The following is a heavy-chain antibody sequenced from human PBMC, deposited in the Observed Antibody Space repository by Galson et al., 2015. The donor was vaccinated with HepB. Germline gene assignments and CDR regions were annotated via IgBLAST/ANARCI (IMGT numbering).Heavy chain of an antibody. CDR1: GFTFSIYS. Sequence: SLRLSCAASGFTFSIYSMNWVRQAPGKGLEWVSYISSSRSGRYYADSVKGRFTISRDNAKNSLYLQMDSLGDEDTAVYYCARETGFYPDYWGQGTLVTVSS. D-gene: IGHD3-9*01. J-gene: IGHJ4*02. CDR2: ISSSRSGR. CDR3: ARETGFYPDY. V-gene: IGHV3-48*02.